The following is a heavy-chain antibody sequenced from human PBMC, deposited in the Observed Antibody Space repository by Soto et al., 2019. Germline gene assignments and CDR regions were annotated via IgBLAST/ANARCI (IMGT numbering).Heavy chain of an antibody. CDR3: ATYGQHLMDS. CDR1: GFTFSSFA. V-gene: IGHV3-23*01. J-gene: IGHJ4*02. CDR2: IGSGGDGI. Sequence: EVQLLESGGGLVQPGGSLRLSCAASGFTFSSFAMKWVRQAPGKGLEWVSVIGSGGDGIHYADSVKGRFTISRDDSKHRVTLQMNGLSAEDTAVYYCATYGQHLMDSWGQGTLVTVSS. D-gene: IGHD4-17*01.